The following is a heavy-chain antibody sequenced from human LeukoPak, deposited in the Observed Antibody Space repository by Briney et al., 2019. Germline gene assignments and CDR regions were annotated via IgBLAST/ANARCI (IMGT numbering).Heavy chain of an antibody. D-gene: IGHD1-26*01. V-gene: IGHV3-30-3*01. CDR2: ISYDGSNK. Sequence: PGGSLRLSCAASGFTFSGYAMHWVRQAPGKGLEWVAVISYDGSNKYYADSVKGRFTISRDNSKNKLYLQMNSLRAEDTAVYYCARVLDSWSCIDDWGQGTPVTVSS. J-gene: IGHJ4*01. CDR3: ARVLDSWSCIDD. CDR1: GFTFSGYA.